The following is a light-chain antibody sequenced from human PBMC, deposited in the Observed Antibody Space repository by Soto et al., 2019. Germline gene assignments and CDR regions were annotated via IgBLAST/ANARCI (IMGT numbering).Light chain of an antibody. CDR2: GNR. V-gene: IGLV1-40*01. CDR3: QAYDYSLTASV. CDR1: TSNLGAGYD. J-gene: IGLJ3*02. Sequence: QPVLTQPPSVSGAPGQRVTLSCTGNTSNLGAGYDVHWYQQLPGAAPELVIFGNRNRPSGVPERFSGSKSGTSASLAITGLQAEDEADYYCQAYDYSLTASVFGGGTKLTVL.